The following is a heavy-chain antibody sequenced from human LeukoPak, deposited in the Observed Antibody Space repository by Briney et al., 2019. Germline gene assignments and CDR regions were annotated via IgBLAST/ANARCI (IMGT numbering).Heavy chain of an antibody. D-gene: IGHD6-13*01. CDR3: AREGSGSSWYYTAYYFDY. Sequence: SETLSLTCTVSGVSVSSGSYYWSWLRQPPGKGLEWIVYIYCSGSTNYHPSLNRPLTKSVYRSKNKFSLKLSSVTAADTAVYYCAREGSGSSWYYTAYYFDYWGQGTLVTVSS. J-gene: IGHJ4*02. CDR1: GVSVSSGSYY. V-gene: IGHV4-61*01. CDR2: IYCSGST.